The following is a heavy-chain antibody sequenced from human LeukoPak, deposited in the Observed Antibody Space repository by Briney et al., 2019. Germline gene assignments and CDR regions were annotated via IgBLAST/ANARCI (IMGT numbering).Heavy chain of an antibody. CDR1: IFTFRDYY. Sequence: SGGSLRLSCIASIFTFRDYYMDSVRQAPGKGLEWVGRTRNKANSYSTEYAASVKGRFTISRDDSKNSLYLQMNSLKTEDTAVYYCARFPDYWGQGTLVTVSS. J-gene: IGHJ4*02. CDR3: ARFPDY. CDR2: TRNKANSYST. V-gene: IGHV3-72*01.